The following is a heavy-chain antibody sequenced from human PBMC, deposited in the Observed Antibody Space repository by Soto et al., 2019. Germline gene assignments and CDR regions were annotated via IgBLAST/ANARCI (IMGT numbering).Heavy chain of an antibody. CDR2: IIPILGIA. D-gene: IGHD2-2*01. J-gene: IGHJ3*02. CDR3: ARDWALVPAAISQQLPSFDAFDI. V-gene: IGHV1-69*08. Sequence: QVQLVQSGAEVKKPGSSVKVSCKASGGTFSSYTISWVRQAPGQGLEWMGRIIPILGIANYAQKFQGRVTITADKSTSTAYMELSSLRSEDTAVYYCARDWALVPAAISQQLPSFDAFDIWGQGTMVTVSS. CDR1: GGTFSSYT.